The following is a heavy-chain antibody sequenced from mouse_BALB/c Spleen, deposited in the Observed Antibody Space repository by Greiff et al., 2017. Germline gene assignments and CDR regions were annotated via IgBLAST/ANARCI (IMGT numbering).Heavy chain of an antibody. J-gene: IGHJ3*01. CDR3: EIKKLYYRYCWFAY. V-gene: IGHV3-2*02. CDR2: IRYSGST. D-gene: IGHD2-14*01. CDR1: GYSITSDYV. Sequence: EVKLVESGPGLVKPSPSLSLTCTASGYSITSDYVCNWIRQPPGNKLEWMGYIRYSGSTSYNPSLKSRISITRDTSKNQSYLQLNSVTTEDTAAYSCEIKKLYYRYCWFAYWGQGTLVTVSA.